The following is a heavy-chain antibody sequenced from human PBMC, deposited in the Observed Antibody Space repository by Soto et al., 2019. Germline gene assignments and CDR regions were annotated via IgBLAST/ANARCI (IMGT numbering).Heavy chain of an antibody. CDR2: ISAYNGNT. CDR1: GYTFTSYG. D-gene: IGHD3-9*01. CDR3: ARVRWDYDILTGYYQSHYFDY. J-gene: IGHJ4*02. Sequence: ASVKVSCKASGYTFTSYGISWVRQAPGQGLEWMGWISAYNGNTNYAQKLQGRVTMTTDTSTSTAYMELRSLRSDDTAVYYCARVRWDYDILTGYYQSHYFDYWGQGTLVTVSS. V-gene: IGHV1-18*01.